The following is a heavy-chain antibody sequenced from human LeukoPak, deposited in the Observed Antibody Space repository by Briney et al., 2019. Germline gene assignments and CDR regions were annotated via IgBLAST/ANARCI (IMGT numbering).Heavy chain of an antibody. J-gene: IGHJ3*01. CDR2: IIFDGDIQ. D-gene: IGHD1-14*01. V-gene: IGHV3-33*03. Sequence: GGSLRLSCAASGFTFSSYGMHWVRQAPGTGLEWLAVIIFDGDIQYYADSVKGRFTISRDNARNTLSLQMNSLTIEDTAVYYCVVVVEPPDSDGFDVWGQGTMITVSS. CDR3: VVVVEPPDSDGFDV. CDR1: GFTFSSYG.